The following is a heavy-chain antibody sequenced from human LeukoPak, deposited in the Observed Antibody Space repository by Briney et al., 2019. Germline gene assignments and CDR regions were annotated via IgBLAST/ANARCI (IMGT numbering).Heavy chain of an antibody. CDR2: IYSGGST. CDR1: GFTVSNNY. CDR3: ARVAYNHRAVDY. Sequence: GGSLRLSCAASGFTVSNNYMSWVRQAPGKGLEWVSVIYSGGSTYYADSVKGRFTISRDDSKNTVYLQMNSLRVEETAVYYCARVAYNHRAVDYWGQGTLVTVSS. D-gene: IGHD1-1*01. J-gene: IGHJ4*02. V-gene: IGHV3-53*01.